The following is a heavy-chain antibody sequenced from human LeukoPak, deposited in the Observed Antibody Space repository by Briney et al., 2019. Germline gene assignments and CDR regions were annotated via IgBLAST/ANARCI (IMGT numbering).Heavy chain of an antibody. CDR3: ARDGVGTIFGVVIRRRGYYMDV. D-gene: IGHD3-3*01. V-gene: IGHV3-30*04. CDR1: GFTFSGYV. J-gene: IGHJ6*03. CDR2: ISMKGGYK. Sequence: AGGSLRLSCAASGFTFSGYVMHWVRRAPGKGLEWVAFISMKGGYKYYADSVKGRFTISRDNSKNTLYLQMNSLRIEDTAVYSCARDGVGTIFGVVIRRRGYYMDVWGKGTTVTVSS.